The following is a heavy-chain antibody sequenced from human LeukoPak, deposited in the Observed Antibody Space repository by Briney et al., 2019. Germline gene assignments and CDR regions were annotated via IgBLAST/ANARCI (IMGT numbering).Heavy chain of an antibody. CDR2: ISSSSSYT. J-gene: IGHJ2*01. Sequence: GGSLRLSCAASGFTFSDYYMSWIRQAPGKGLEWVSYISSSSSYTNYAVSVKGRFTISRDNAKISLYLQMSSLRAEDTAVYYCARFIPGGYFDLWGRGTLVTVSS. D-gene: IGHD7-27*01. CDR3: ARFIPGGYFDL. CDR1: GFTFSDYY. V-gene: IGHV3-11*03.